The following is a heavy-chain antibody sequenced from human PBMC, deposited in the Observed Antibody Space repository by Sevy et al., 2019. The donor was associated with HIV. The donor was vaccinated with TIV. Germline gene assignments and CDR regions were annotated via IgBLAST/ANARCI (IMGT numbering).Heavy chain of an antibody. CDR3: AREGGYSINWSPFY. Sequence: GGSLRLSCAASGFTFSAHAMHWVRQGPGKGLEWVALLSYDGSTKYYADSVKGRFTISRDNSKNTLYLQMDSLRTEDTAVYYCAREGGYSINWSPFYWGQGTLVTVSS. J-gene: IGHJ4*02. D-gene: IGHD1-20*01. CDR2: LSYDGSTK. V-gene: IGHV3-30-3*01. CDR1: GFTFSAHA.